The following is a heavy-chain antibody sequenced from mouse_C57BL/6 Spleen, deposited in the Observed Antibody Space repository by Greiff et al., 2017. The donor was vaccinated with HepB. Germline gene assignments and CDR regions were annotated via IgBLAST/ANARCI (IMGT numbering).Heavy chain of an antibody. J-gene: IGHJ2*01. D-gene: IGHD4-1*01. V-gene: IGHV5-6*02. CDR3: ASRNWERDYFDY. Sequence: EVKLMESGGDLVKPGGSLKLSCAASGFTFSSYGMSWVRQTPDKRLEWVATISSGGSYTYYPDSVKGRFTISRDNAKNTLYLQMSSLKSEDTAMYYCASRNWERDYFDYWGQGTTLTVSS. CDR1: GFTFSSYG. CDR2: ISSGGSYT.